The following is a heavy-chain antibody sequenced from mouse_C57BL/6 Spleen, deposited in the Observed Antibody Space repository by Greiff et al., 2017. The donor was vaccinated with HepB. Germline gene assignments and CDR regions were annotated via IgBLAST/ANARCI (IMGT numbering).Heavy chain of an antibody. V-gene: IGHV1-19*01. CDR3: ARGTTVRDY. CDR1: GYTFTDYY. Sequence: EVQLQQSGPVLVKPGASVKMSCKASGYTFTDYYMNWVKQSHGKSLEWIGVINPYNGGTSYNQKFKGKATLTVDKSSSTAYMELNSLTSEDSAVYYCARGTTVRDYWGQGTTLTVSS. CDR2: INPYNGGT. D-gene: IGHD1-1*01. J-gene: IGHJ2*01.